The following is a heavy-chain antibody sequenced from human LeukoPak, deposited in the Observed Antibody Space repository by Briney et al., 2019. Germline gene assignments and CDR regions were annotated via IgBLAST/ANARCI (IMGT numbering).Heavy chain of an antibody. CDR1: GFTFSTYS. V-gene: IGHV3-23*01. D-gene: IGHD3-22*01. Sequence: PGGSLRLSCTASGFTFSTYSMNWVRQAPGKGLEWVSAISGSGGSTYYADSVKGRFTISRDNSKNTLYLQMNSLRAEDTAVYYCAKDAITMIPDYYQFMDVWGKGTTVTISS. J-gene: IGHJ6*03. CDR2: ISGSGGST. CDR3: AKDAITMIPDYYQFMDV.